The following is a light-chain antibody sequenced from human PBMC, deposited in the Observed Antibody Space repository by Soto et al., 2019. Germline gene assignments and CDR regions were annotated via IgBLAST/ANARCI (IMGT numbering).Light chain of an antibody. V-gene: IGKV3-15*01. Sequence: EIVMTQSPATLSVSPGERATLSCRASQSVSSNLAWYQQKPGQAPRLLIYGASTRATGIPARFSGSGSGTEFALTISSLPSEDFAVYYCQQDNNWPPMYTFGQGTKLESK. J-gene: IGKJ2*01. CDR3: QQDNNWPPMYT. CDR2: GAS. CDR1: QSVSSN.